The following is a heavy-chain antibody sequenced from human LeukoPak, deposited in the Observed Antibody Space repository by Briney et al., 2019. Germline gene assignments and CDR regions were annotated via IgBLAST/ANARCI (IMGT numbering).Heavy chain of an antibody. CDR3: AASPDYYDSSGYSYYFDY. Sequence: GTSLKGSSTASGFTFTSSAVQWVRQARGQRLEWIGWIVVGSGNTNYAQKFQERVTITRDMSTSTAYMELSSLRSEDTAVYYCAASPDYYDSSGYSYYFDYWGQGTLVTVSS. D-gene: IGHD3-22*01. V-gene: IGHV1-58*01. J-gene: IGHJ4*02. CDR1: GFTFTSSA. CDR2: IVVGSGNT.